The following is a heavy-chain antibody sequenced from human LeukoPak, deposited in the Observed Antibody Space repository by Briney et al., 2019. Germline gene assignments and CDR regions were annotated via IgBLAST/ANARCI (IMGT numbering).Heavy chain of an antibody. D-gene: IGHD3-22*01. CDR1: GGSISSYY. CDR2: ISYSGST. J-gene: IGHJ4*02. V-gene: IGHV4-59*01. CDR3: AREGYDTNIYYKADY. Sequence: SKTLSLTCTVTGGSISSYYWSWLRHPPGKGLEWLGYISYSGSTSYNPSLKSRVTITLDTSKSQFSLRLSSVTAADTAVYYCAREGYDTNIYYKADYWGQGTLVTVSS.